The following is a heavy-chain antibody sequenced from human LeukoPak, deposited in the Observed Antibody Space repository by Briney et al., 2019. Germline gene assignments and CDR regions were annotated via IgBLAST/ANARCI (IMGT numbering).Heavy chain of an antibody. V-gene: IGHV3-7*05. CDR3: ARRYSSGWSIDC. CDR2: IKEDGTVK. D-gene: IGHD6-19*01. Sequence: GGSLRLSCAASGFSFSTYWMTWVRQAPGKGLEFVANIKEDGTVKYYVDSVKGRFTISRDNAKNSLYLQMNSLRAEDTAVYYCARRYSSGWSIDCWGQGTLVTVSS. J-gene: IGHJ4*02. CDR1: GFSFSTYW.